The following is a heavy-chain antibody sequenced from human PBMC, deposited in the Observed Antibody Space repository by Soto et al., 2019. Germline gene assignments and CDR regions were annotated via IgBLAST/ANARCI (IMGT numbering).Heavy chain of an antibody. Sequence: PGGSLRLSCAASGFTLNNAWMNWVRQAPGKGLEWVGRSKSKTDGGTTDYAAPVKGRFTISRDDSKNTLYLQMNSLKTEDTALYYCTTEDIVVLPAAGIFSYYMDVWGKGTTVTVSS. CDR1: GFTLNNAW. CDR3: TTEDIVVLPAAGIFSYYMDV. D-gene: IGHD2-2*01. CDR2: SKSKTDGGTT. J-gene: IGHJ6*03. V-gene: IGHV3-15*01.